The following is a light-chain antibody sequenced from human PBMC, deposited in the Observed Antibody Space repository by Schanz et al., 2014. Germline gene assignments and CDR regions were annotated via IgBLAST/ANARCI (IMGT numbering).Light chain of an antibody. CDR1: SSDVGGYNY. CDR3: SSYAGSNNLV. Sequence: QSALTQPPSASGSPGQSVTISCTGTSSDVGGYNYVSWYQQHPGQAPKLVIYEVTKRPSGVPDRFSGSKSGNTASLTVSGLQAEDEADYYCSSYAGSNNLVFGGGTKLTVL. CDR2: EVT. V-gene: IGLV2-8*01. J-gene: IGLJ2*01.